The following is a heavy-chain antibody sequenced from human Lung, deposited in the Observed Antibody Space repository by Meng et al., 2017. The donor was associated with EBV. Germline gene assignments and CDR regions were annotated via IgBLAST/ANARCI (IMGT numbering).Heavy chain of an antibody. V-gene: IGHV4-4*02. J-gene: IGHJ4*02. CDR3: ARGGYYSFDY. CDR2: IYHSGST. Sequence: HLQKYGPGLVQPSATRCLTGTVSCGSISSFFWYTWVRQSPAKGLEWIGEIYHSGSTNYNPSLKCRVTISVDKSKNQFSLKLTSVTAADTAVYYCARGGYYSFDYWGQGTLVTVSS. CDR1: CGSISSFFW. D-gene: IGHD5-18*01.